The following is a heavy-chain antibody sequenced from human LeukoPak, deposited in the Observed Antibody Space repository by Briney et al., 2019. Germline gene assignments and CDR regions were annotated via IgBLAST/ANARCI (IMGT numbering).Heavy chain of an antibody. D-gene: IGHD2-2*01. J-gene: IGHJ4*02. V-gene: IGHV3-30-3*01. CDR1: GFTFSRYA. Sequence: PGGSLRLSCSASGFTFSRYAMHWVRQAPGKGLEWVSVISNVGGSKHYADSVKGRFTISRDNSKNTLLLQMNSLRPEDTAVYYCARDLSTGPADYCFDSWGQGTLVTVSS. CDR2: ISNVGGSK. CDR3: ARDLSTGPADYCFDS.